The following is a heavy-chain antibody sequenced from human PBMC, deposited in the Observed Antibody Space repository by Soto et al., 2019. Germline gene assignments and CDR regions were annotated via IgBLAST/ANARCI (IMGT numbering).Heavy chain of an antibody. Sequence: NTSETLSLTCAVYGGSFSGYYWSWIRQPPGKGLEWIGEINHSGSTNYNPSLKSRVTISVDTSKNQFSLKLSSVTAADTAVYYCARGNYGGNRPRGFQHWGQGTLVTVSS. V-gene: IGHV4-34*01. CDR2: INHSGST. CDR3: ARGNYGGNRPRGFQH. J-gene: IGHJ1*01. CDR1: GGSFSGYY. D-gene: IGHD4-17*01.